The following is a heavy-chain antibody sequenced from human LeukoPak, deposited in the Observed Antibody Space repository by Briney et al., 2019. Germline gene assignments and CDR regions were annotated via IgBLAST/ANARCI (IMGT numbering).Heavy chain of an antibody. CDR2: ISYDGSNK. D-gene: IGHD6-19*01. CDR3: GRAGYSSGWAFDY. Sequence: GGSLRLSCAASGFTFSSYAMHWVRQAPGKGLEWVAVISYDGSNKYYADSVKGRFTISRDNSKNTLYLQMNSLRAEDTAVYYCGRAGYSSGWAFDYWGQGTLVTVSS. V-gene: IGHV3-30-3*01. J-gene: IGHJ4*02. CDR1: GFTFSSYA.